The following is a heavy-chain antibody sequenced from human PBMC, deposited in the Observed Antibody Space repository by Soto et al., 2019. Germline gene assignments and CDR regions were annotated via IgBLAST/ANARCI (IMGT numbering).Heavy chain of an antibody. J-gene: IGHJ6*02. CDR3: ARTEVVAAVVYYYYGMDV. D-gene: IGHD2-15*01. CDR1: GYMFTSYG. V-gene: IGHV1-18*04. Sequence: GASVKVSCKTSGYMFTSYGMSWVRQAPGQGLEWMGCISGYNGHTKFAQSFQGRVTMATDTSTSTAYMELRSLTADDSAVYYCARTEVVAAVVYYYYGMDVWGQGTTVTVSS. CDR2: ISGYNGHT.